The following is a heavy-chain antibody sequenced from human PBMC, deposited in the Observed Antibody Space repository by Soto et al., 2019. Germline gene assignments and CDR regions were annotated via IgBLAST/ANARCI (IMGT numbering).Heavy chain of an antibody. V-gene: IGHV3-23*01. CDR2: ISGSGGST. CDR3: AKDRPSIAVAGPTLSLWYFQH. J-gene: IGHJ1*01. CDR1: GFTFSSYA. Sequence: EVQLLESGGGLVQPGGSLRLSCAASGFTFSSYAMSWVRQAPGKGLEWVSAISGSGGSTYYADSVKGRFTISRDNSKNTLYLQMNSLGAEDRAVYYCAKDRPSIAVAGPTLSLWYFQHWGQGTLVTVSS. D-gene: IGHD6-19*01.